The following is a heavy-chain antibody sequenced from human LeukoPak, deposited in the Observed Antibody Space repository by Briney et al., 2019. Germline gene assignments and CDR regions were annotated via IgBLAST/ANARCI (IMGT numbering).Heavy chain of an antibody. CDR3: ARDTGADYYDSSGYHMGAFDI. CDR2: IIPIFGTA. CDR1: GGTFSSYA. D-gene: IGHD3-22*01. Sequence: ASVKVSCKASGGTFSSYAISWVRQAPGQGLDWMGRIIPIFGTANYAQKFQGRVTITTDESTSTAYMELSSLRSEDTAVYYCARDTGADYYDSSGYHMGAFDIWGQGTMVTVSS. V-gene: IGHV1-69*05. J-gene: IGHJ3*02.